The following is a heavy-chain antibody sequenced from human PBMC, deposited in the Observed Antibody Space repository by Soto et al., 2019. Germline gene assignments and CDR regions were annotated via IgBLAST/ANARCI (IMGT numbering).Heavy chain of an antibody. D-gene: IGHD2-15*01. CDR1: GGSISTYY. Sequence: SETLSLTCTVSGGSISTYYCNWIRQPAGKGLEWIGRIDASGSTDYNPSLKSRVTISLDTSKNQFSLKLSSVTAADTAVYYCARGLVVATTPFDYWGQGTLVTVSS. V-gene: IGHV4-4*07. CDR3: ARGLVVATTPFDY. J-gene: IGHJ4*02. CDR2: IDASGST.